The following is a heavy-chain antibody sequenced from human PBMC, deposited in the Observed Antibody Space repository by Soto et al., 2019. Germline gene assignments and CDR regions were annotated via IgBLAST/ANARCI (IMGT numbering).Heavy chain of an antibody. V-gene: IGHV1-69*13. CDR3: ARGGGTPPPYYYYGMDV. D-gene: IGHD2-15*01. CDR2: IIPIFGTA. Sequence: SVKVSCKASGGTFSSYAISWVRQAPGQGLEWMGGIIPIFGTANYAQKFQGRVTITADESTSTAYMELSSLRSEDTAVYYCARGGGTPPPYYYYGMDVWGQGTTVTVSS. CDR1: GGTFSSYA. J-gene: IGHJ6*02.